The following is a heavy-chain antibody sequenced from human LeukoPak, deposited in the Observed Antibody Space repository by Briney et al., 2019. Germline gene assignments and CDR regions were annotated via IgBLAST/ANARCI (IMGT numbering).Heavy chain of an antibody. CDR1: GFTFSNYE. J-gene: IGHJ4*02. V-gene: IGHV3-48*03. Sequence: GSLRLSCAASGFTFSNYEMNWVRQTPGKGLEWVSYISDHGKSRNYVDSVKGRFTISRDNAKNSLYLQMNSLRVEDTAVYFCARARMAAPLLDYWGQGTLVTVSS. CDR2: ISDHGKSR. CDR3: ARARMAAPLLDY. D-gene: IGHD6-13*01.